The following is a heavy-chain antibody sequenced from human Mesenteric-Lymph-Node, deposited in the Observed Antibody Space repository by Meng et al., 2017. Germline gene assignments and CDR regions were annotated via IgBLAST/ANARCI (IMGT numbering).Heavy chain of an antibody. V-gene: IGHV3-43D*03. Sequence: GESLKISCAASGFTFDDYAMHWVRQAPGKGLEWVSLISWDGGSTIYYADSVKGRFTISRDNAKNSLYLQMNSLRAEDTAVYYCARESYSSGPDYCGQGMLVTVSS. CDR1: GFTFDDYA. CDR3: ARESYSSGPDY. D-gene: IGHD6-19*01. CDR2: ISWDGGST. J-gene: IGHJ4*02.